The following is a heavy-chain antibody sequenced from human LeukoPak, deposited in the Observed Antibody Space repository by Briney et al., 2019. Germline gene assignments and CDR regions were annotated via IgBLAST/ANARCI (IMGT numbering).Heavy chain of an antibody. CDR2: IISIFGTA. CDR1: GYTFTSYA. V-gene: IGHV1-69*13. D-gene: IGHD5-18*01. J-gene: IGHJ5*02. Sequence: SVKVSCKASGYTFTSYAMNWVRQAPGQGLEWMGGIISIFGTANYAQKFQGRVTITADESTSTAYMELSSLRSEDTAVYYCARAPRGYSYGQVGWFDPWGQGTLVTVSS. CDR3: ARAPRGYSYGQVGWFDP.